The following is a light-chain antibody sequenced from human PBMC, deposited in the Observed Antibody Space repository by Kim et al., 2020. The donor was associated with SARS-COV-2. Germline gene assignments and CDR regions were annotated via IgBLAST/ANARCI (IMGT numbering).Light chain of an antibody. Sequence: GKTLSRTCPRSGGSIATDFVQWFQHRPGSSPTTVIYGDQQRPSGVPARFSGSVDSSSNAASLTISGLKTEDGADYYCQSYDDNKWVFGGGTQLTVL. V-gene: IGLV6-57*01. CDR3: QSYDDNKWV. CDR1: GGSIATDF. J-gene: IGLJ2*01. CDR2: GDQ.